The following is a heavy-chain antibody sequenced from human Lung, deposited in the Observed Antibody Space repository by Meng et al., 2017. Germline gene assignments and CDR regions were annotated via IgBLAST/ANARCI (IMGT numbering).Heavy chain of an antibody. CDR1: GFTFSRNA. Sequence: VLLMRSWGAVVQPGRSLRLSWAASGFTFSRNAMHWVRQAPGKGLEWVAAISYDGSNQHYADSVKGRFTISRDNSENTLYLQMNSLRAEDTAVYYCARNNYGDYYFDYWGQGTLVTVSS. D-gene: IGHD4-17*01. CDR2: ISYDGSNQ. CDR3: ARNNYGDYYFDY. J-gene: IGHJ4*02. V-gene: IGHV3-30*01.